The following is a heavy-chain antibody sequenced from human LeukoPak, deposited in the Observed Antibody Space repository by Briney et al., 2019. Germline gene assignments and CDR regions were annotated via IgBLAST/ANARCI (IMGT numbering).Heavy chain of an antibody. CDR2: ISSSSSYI. CDR3: ARARSGSNDY. D-gene: IGHD1-26*01. Sequence: GGSLRLSCAACGFTFSRYSMNWVRQAPGKGLEWVSSISSSSSYIYYADSVKGRFTISRDNAKNSLYLQMNSLRAEDTAVYYCARARSGSNDYWGQGTLVTVSS. V-gene: IGHV3-21*01. J-gene: IGHJ4*02. CDR1: GFTFSRYS.